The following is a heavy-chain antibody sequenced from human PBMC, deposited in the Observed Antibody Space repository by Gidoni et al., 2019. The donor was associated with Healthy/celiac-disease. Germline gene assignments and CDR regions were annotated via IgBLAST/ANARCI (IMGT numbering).Heavy chain of an antibody. J-gene: IGHJ6*04. CDR1: GGTFSSYA. CDR3: AREVPGWVSRNYYYYGMDV. D-gene: IGHD6-19*01. Sequence: QVQLVQSGAEVKKPGSSVKVSCKASGGTFSSYAISWVRQAPGQVLEWMGGIIPIFGTANYAQKFQGRVTITADKSTSTAYMELSSLRSEDTAVYYCAREVPGWVSRNYYYYGMDVWGKGTTVTVSS. V-gene: IGHV1-69*06. CDR2: IIPIFGTA.